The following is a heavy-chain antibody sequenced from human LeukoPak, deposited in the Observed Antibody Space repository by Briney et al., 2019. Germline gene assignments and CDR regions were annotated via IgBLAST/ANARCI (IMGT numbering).Heavy chain of an antibody. CDR3: AKGRDYSSFFDY. Sequence: PGGSLRLSCAASGFTFSSYAMSWVRQAPGKGLEWVSAISGSGGSTYYADSVKGRFTISRDNSKNTPYLQMNSLRAEDTAVYYCAKGRDYSSFFDYWGQGTLVTVSS. CDR1: GFTFSSYA. CDR2: ISGSGGST. D-gene: IGHD2-15*01. J-gene: IGHJ4*02. V-gene: IGHV3-23*01.